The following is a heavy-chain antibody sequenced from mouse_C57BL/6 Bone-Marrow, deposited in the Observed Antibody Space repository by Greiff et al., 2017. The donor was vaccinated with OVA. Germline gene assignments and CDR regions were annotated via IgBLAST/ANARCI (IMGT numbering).Heavy chain of an antibody. CDR3: ARSDYYGSSPYWYFDV. Sequence: DVMLVESGGGLVQPGGSLKLSCAASGFTFSDYGMAWVRQAPRKGPEWVAFISNLAYSIYYADTVTGRFTISRENAKNTLYLEMSSLRSEDTAMYYCARSDYYGSSPYWYFDVWGTGTTVTVSS. J-gene: IGHJ1*03. CDR2: ISNLAYSI. CDR1: GFTFSDYG. V-gene: IGHV5-15*01. D-gene: IGHD1-1*01.